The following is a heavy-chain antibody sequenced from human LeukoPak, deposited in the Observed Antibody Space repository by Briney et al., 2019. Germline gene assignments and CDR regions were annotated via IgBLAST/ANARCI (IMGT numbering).Heavy chain of an antibody. Sequence: PGGSLRLSCAASGFTFSSYSMNWVRQAPGKGLEWVSSISSSSSYIYYADSVKGRFTISRDNAKNSLYLQMNSLRAEDTALYYCAKVNVRGVIIAAFDIWGQGTMVTVSS. CDR1: GFTFSSYS. CDR2: ISSSSSYI. J-gene: IGHJ3*02. D-gene: IGHD3-10*02. CDR3: AKVNVRGVIIAAFDI. V-gene: IGHV3-21*04.